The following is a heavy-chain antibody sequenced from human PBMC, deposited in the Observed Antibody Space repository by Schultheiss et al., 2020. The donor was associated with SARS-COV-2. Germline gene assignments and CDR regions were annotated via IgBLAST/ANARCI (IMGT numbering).Heavy chain of an antibody. Sequence: GGSLRLSCAASGFTFSSYSMNWVRQAPGKGLEWVSSISSSSSYIYYADSVKGRFTISRDDSKNTLYLQMNSLKTEDTAVYYCTTVAAAGTNLWGQGTLVTVSS. J-gene: IGHJ4*02. CDR3: TTVAAAGTNL. CDR2: ISSSSSYI. V-gene: IGHV3-21*03. D-gene: IGHD6-13*01. CDR1: GFTFSSYS.